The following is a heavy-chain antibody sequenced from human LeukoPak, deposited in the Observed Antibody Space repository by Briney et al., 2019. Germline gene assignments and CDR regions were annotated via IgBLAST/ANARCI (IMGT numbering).Heavy chain of an antibody. Sequence: PGGSLRLSCAASGFNFIDYSMNWVRQAPGKGLEWISYIGISSGSTKYADSVKGRFTISRDKARNSLYLQMNSLRVEDTAMYYCARDHRYAFDNWGHGTLVTVSS. CDR2: IGISSGST. V-gene: IGHV3-48*01. D-gene: IGHD5-12*01. CDR1: GFNFIDYS. CDR3: ARDHRYAFDN. J-gene: IGHJ4*01.